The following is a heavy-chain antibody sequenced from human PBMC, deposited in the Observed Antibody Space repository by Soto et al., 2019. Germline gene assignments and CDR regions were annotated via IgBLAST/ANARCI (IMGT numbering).Heavy chain of an antibody. D-gene: IGHD1-26*01. CDR3: ARHSGSYFRDY. V-gene: IGHV4-4*02. J-gene: IGHJ4*02. CDR1: GDSISSSNW. Sequence: QVQLQESGPGLVKPSGTLSLTCAVSGDSISSSNWWSWVRQPPGKGLEWIGESYHSGSTNYNPSLMSRVTISVDKSKNQFSLNLNSVPAADTAVYYCARHSGSYFRDYWGQGTLVTVSS. CDR2: SYHSGST.